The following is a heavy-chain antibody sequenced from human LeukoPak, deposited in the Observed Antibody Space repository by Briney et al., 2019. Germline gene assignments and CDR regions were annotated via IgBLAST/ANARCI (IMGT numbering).Heavy chain of an antibody. Sequence: PGGSLRLSCAASGFTLSSYALTWFGQPPGKGLNWVSAISGSGGSTYYADSVKGRFTISRDNSKNTLYLQMNSLRAEDTAVYYCAKLVPAARGDWFDPWGQGTLVTVSS. J-gene: IGHJ5*02. CDR2: ISGSGGST. CDR3: AKLVPAARGDWFDP. CDR1: GFTLSSYA. V-gene: IGHV3-23*01. D-gene: IGHD2-2*01.